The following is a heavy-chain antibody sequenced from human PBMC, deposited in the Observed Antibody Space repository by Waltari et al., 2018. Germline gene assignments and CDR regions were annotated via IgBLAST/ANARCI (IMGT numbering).Heavy chain of an antibody. Sequence: EVQLVESGGGLVQPGGSLRLSCAASGFTFSSYWMHWVRQAPGKGPLWVSRISTDASDTTYADSVKGRFTISRDNARNTLYLQMNRLRAEDTAVYFCARVSRRTYRSPVPGRHYYYGMDVWGQGTTVTVSS. J-gene: IGHJ6*02. CDR3: ARVSRRTYRSPVPGRHYYYGMDV. CDR2: ISTDASDT. CDR1: GFTFSSYW. V-gene: IGHV3-74*03. D-gene: IGHD1-1*01.